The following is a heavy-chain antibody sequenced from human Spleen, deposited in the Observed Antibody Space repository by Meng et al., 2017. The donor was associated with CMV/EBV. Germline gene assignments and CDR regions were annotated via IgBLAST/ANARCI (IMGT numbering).Heavy chain of an antibody. J-gene: IGHJ4*02. Sequence: SETLSLTCTVSGGSVSSGSYYWSWIRQPPGKGLEWIGYIYYSGSTNYNPSLKSRVTISADTSRKQFSLKLTSVTAADTAIYFCARDNVVAGSFDFWGQGNLVTVSS. CDR1: GGSVSSGSYY. D-gene: IGHD6-19*01. CDR2: IYYSGST. CDR3: ARDNVVAGSFDF. V-gene: IGHV4-61*01.